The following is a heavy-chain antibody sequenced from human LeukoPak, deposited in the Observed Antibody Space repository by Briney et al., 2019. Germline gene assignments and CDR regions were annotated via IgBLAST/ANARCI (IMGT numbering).Heavy chain of an antibody. CDR2: MNPITGST. Sequence: VASVKVSCKASGYTFSDYDINWVRQAAGQGLEWMGWMNPITGSTSYVQKFRGRIIMTRDTSITTAFMELTSLTSDDTAIYYCARVKRFPTVWFDHWGQGTLVSVSS. V-gene: IGHV1-8*01. J-gene: IGHJ5*02. CDR1: GYTFSDYD. D-gene: IGHD3-10*01. CDR3: ARVKRFPTVWFDH.